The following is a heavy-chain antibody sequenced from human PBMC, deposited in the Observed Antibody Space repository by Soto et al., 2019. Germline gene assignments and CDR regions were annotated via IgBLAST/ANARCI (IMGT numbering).Heavy chain of an antibody. CDR1: GFTFSSYA. D-gene: IGHD2-15*01. J-gene: IGHJ5*02. CDR3: ARDRRKLGYCSGGSCPTPHWFDP. V-gene: IGHV3-30-3*01. CDR2: ISYDGSNK. Sequence: QVQLVESGGGVVQPGRPLRLSCAASGFTFSSYAMHWVRQAPGKGLEWVAVISYDGSNKYYADSVKGRFTISRDNSKNTLYLQMNSLRAEDTAVYYCARDRRKLGYCSGGSCPTPHWFDPWGQGTLVTVSS.